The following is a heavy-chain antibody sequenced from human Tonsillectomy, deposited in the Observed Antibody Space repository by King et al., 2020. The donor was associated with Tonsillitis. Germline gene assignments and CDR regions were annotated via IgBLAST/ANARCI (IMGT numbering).Heavy chain of an antibody. V-gene: IGHV4-59*01. Sequence: VQLQESGPGLVKPSETLSLTCSVSGGSIRSFYWSWIRQPPGKGLEWIGYMYSGSTNYNPSLKSRVTISVDTSKNQFSLKLSSVTAADTAVYYCARDLYDFGRGFFYGMDAWGQGTAVTVSS. CDR1: GGSIRSFY. J-gene: IGHJ6*02. CDR2: MYSGST. D-gene: IGHD3-3*01. CDR3: ARDLYDFGRGFFYGMDA.